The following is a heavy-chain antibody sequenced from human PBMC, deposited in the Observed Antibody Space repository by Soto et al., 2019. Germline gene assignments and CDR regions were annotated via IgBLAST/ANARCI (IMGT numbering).Heavy chain of an antibody. J-gene: IGHJ3*01. V-gene: IGHV3-33*01. Sequence: QVQLEESGGGVVQPGRSLRLSCAASGFTFSDYVMHWVRQAPGKGLEWVAVIWYTGNNEYYADSVKGRLTISRDNSKNPLYLQMNSLRVEDTAVYYCAREGPLTGTGAFDVWGQGTLVTVSS. CDR1: GFTFSDYV. D-gene: IGHD3-9*01. CDR3: AREGPLTGTGAFDV. CDR2: IWYTGNNE.